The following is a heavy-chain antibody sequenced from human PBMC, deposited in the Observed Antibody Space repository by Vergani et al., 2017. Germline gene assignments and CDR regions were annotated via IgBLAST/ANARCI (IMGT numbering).Heavy chain of an antibody. Sequence: EVQLVESGGGLVQPGGSLRLSCAASGFTFSSYSMNWVRQAPGKGLEWVSYISSSSSTIYYADSVKGRFTLSRENAKNSLYLQMNSLRAEDTAVYYCASLTSRRYDDSSGFGDAFDIWGQGTMVTVSS. CDR1: GFTFSSYS. V-gene: IGHV3-48*01. J-gene: IGHJ3*02. CDR2: ISSSSSTI. D-gene: IGHD3-22*01. CDR3: ASLTSRRYDDSSGFGDAFDI.